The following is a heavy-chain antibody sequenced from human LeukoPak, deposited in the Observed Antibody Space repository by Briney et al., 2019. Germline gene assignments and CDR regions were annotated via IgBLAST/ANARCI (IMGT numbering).Heavy chain of an antibody. CDR2: INHNGNVN. D-gene: IGHD6-19*01. CDR3: TKDSLAGNTRRDSWFDP. V-gene: IGHV3-7*03. J-gene: IGHJ5*02. CDR1: GFTFSSYW. Sequence: GGSLRLSCAASGFTFSSYWMNWARQAPGKGLEWVASINHNGNVNYYVDSVKGRFTISRDNAKNSLYLQMSNLRAEDTAVYYCTKDSLAGNTRRDSWFDPWGQGTLVTVSS.